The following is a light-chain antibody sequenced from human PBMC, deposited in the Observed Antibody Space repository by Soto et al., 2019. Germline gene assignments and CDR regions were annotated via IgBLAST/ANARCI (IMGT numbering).Light chain of an antibody. CDR2: DNS. Sequence: QSVLTQPASVSGAPGQRVTISCTGGSSNIGAGYDVHWYRQLPGTAPELLIYDNSNRPSGVPARFSGSKSGTSASLTITGLQADDEADYYCAAWDDSLNGPVFGTGTQLTVL. J-gene: IGLJ1*01. V-gene: IGLV1-40*01. CDR1: SSNIGAGYD. CDR3: AAWDDSLNGPV.